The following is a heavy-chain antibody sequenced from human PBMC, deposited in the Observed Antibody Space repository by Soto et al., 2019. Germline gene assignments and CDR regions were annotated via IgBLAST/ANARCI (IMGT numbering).Heavy chain of an antibody. D-gene: IGHD6-6*01. CDR2: ISQSGNT. V-gene: IGHV4-34*01. J-gene: IGHJ4*02. CDR3: ARAPKVSGSSQTRPDF. CDR1: SGSLSGYY. Sequence: SETLSLTCSLYSGSLSGYYWSWIRQPPGKGLEWIGEISQSGNTNYSPSLKSRVSISIDTSKKQFSLNLASVSAADTAVYYCARAPKVSGSSQTRPDFWGQGTLVTVSS.